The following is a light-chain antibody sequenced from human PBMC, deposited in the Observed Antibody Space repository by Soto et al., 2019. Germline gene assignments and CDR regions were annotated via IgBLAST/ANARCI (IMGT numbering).Light chain of an antibody. CDR2: GAS. Sequence: EIVLTHSPGTLSLCPGERSTLSCRASQSVSNNYLAWYQQKPGQAPRLLIYGASNRATGIPDRFSGSGSGTDFTLTISRLEPEDFAVYYCQQYGSSGTFGQGTKVDIK. V-gene: IGKV3-20*01. CDR1: QSVSNNY. CDR3: QQYGSSGT. J-gene: IGKJ1*01.